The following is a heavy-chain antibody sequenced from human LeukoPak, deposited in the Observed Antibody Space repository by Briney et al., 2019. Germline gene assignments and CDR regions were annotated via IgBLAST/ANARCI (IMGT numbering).Heavy chain of an antibody. CDR2: ISSSGSTM. Sequence: PGGSLRLSCAASGFIFSDYYMSWIRQAPGKGLEWVSYISSSGSTMYYTDSVKGRFTISRDNAKDSLYLQMNSLRAEDTAVYYCARGSPYSSGWYRYWGQGTLVTVSS. CDR1: GFIFSDYY. D-gene: IGHD6-19*01. CDR3: ARGSPYSSGWYRY. V-gene: IGHV3-11*04. J-gene: IGHJ4*02.